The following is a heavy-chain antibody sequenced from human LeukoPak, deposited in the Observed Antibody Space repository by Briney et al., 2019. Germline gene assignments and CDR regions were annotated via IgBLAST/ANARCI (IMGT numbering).Heavy chain of an antibody. CDR2: ISGSGGST. Sequence: GGSLRLSCAASGFTFSSYAMSWVRQAPGKGLEWVSAISGSGGSTYYADSVKGRFTISRDNAKNSLYLQMNSLRAEDTAVYYCARDGIVVPAAIDYWGQGTLVTVSS. V-gene: IGHV3-23*01. CDR3: ARDGIVVPAAIDY. J-gene: IGHJ4*02. CDR1: GFTFSSYA. D-gene: IGHD2-2*01.